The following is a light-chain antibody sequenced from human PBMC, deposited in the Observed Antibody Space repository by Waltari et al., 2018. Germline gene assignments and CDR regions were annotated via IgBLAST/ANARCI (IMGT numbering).Light chain of an antibody. CDR3: QQRRSWPLT. V-gene: IGKV3-11*01. Sequence: EIVLTQYPATLSLSPGERATLSCRTSHSVDWYLAWYQQRPGQPPRLLIYDTSNRAPGIPARFSGSGSDTDFTLTISSLEPEDFAVYYCQQRRSWPLTFGGGTKVEIE. CDR2: DTS. CDR1: HSVDWY. J-gene: IGKJ4*01.